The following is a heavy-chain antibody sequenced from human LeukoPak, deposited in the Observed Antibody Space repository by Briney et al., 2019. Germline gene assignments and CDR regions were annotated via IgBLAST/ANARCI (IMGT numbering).Heavy chain of an antibody. CDR3: ATGGGSSYGRYCFDV. Sequence: PGGSLRLSCAASGFPFASRALTWVRQAPGKGLEWVSSITTDINYSYYSDSVKGRFTVSRDNSKNTLYLQMNGLRVDDTAVYYCATGGGSSYGRYCFDVWGQGVLVTVSS. J-gene: IGHJ4*02. D-gene: IGHD5-18*01. CDR1: GFPFASRA. CDR2: ITTDINYS. V-gene: IGHV3-23*05.